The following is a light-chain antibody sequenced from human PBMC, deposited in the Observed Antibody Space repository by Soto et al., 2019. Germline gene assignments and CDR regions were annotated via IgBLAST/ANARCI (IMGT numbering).Light chain of an antibody. CDR2: DTS. Sequence: DIVLTHSPGTLSLSPWERATLSCSASQSLTNSFIAWYQQKPGQAPRLLIYDTSSRATGIPARFSGSGSGTDFTLTISRLEPEDFAVYYCQQYGSSPRTFGQGTKVDI. CDR1: QSLTNSF. J-gene: IGKJ1*01. V-gene: IGKV3-20*01. CDR3: QQYGSSPRT.